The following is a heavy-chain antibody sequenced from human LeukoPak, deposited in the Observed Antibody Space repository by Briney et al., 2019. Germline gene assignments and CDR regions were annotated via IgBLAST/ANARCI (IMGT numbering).Heavy chain of an antibody. J-gene: IGHJ4*02. Sequence: GGSLRLSCAASGFTFSSYGMHWVRKAPGKGLEWVGVVSYDGSNKYYADSVKGRFTISRVNSKNTLYLQMNSLRAEDTAVYYCANSPTYCSSTSCYINYWGQGTLVTVSS. D-gene: IGHD2-2*02. CDR3: ANSPTYCSSTSCYINY. V-gene: IGHV3-30*18. CDR2: VSYDGSNK. CDR1: GFTFSSYG.